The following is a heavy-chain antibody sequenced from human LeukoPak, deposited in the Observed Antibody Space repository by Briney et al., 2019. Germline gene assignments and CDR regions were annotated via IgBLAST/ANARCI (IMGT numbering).Heavy chain of an antibody. CDR1: GGSFSGYY. CDR2: INHSGST. CDR3: ARATSFISGIAAAGDNDAFDI. D-gene: IGHD6-13*01. Sequence: PSETLSLTCAVYGGSFSGYYWSWIRQPPGKGLEWIGEINHSGSTNYNPSLKSRVTISVDTSKNQFSLKLSSVTAADTAVYYCARATSFISGIAAAGDNDAFDIWGQGTMVTVSS. J-gene: IGHJ3*02. V-gene: IGHV4-34*01.